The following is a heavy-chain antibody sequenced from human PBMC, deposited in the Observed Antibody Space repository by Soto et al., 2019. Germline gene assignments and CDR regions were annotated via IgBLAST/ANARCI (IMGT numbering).Heavy chain of an antibody. J-gene: IGHJ4*02. CDR1: GFIFSSYS. CDR2: IFVSSSPI. D-gene: IGHD3-9*01. Sequence: GGSLRLSCEASGFIFSSYSMVWVRQAPGKGLEWISYIFVSSSPIYYADSVKGRFTVSRDNAKNSLFLLINSLRAEDTAVYYCARDKDWAFDYWGQGTLVTVSS. V-gene: IGHV3-48*04. CDR3: ARDKDWAFDY.